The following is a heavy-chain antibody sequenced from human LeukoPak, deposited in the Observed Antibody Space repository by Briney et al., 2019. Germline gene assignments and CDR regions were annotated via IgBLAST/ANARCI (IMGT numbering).Heavy chain of an antibody. CDR3: ARDPEVVTLDKGMDV. V-gene: IGHV3-21*01. CDR2: ISSSSSYI. J-gene: IGHJ6*02. Sequence: GGSLRLSCAASGFTFSSYSMNWVRQAPGKGLEWVSSISSSSSYIYYADSVKGRFTISRDNAKNSLYLQMNSLRAEDTAVYYCARDPEVVTLDKGMDVWGQGTTVTVSS. CDR1: GFTFSSYS. D-gene: IGHD4-23*01.